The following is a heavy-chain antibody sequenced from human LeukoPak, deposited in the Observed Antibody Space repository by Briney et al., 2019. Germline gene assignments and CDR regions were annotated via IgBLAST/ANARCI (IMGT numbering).Heavy chain of an antibody. Sequence: SGPTLVKPTQTLTLTCTFSGFSLSTRGVGVGWIRQPPGKALEWLALIYWNDDKRYSPSLKSRLTITKDTSKNQVVLTMTNMDPVDTATYYCARQYYDSSGYYRNWFDPWGQGTLVTVSS. CDR3: ARQYYDSSGYYRNWFDP. V-gene: IGHV2-5*01. D-gene: IGHD3-22*01. J-gene: IGHJ5*02. CDR2: IYWNDDK. CDR1: GFSLSTRGVG.